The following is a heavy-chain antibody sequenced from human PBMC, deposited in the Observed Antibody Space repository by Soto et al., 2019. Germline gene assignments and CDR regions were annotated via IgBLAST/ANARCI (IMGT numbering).Heavy chain of an antibody. D-gene: IGHD3-22*01. V-gene: IGHV4-59*01. J-gene: IGHJ6*02. Sequence: SETLSLTCTVSGGSISSYYWSWIRQPPGKGLEWMGYIYYSGSTNYNPSLKSRVTISIDTSKNQFSLKLSSVTAADTAVYYCARDQSSQYYYDSSGYYPGSYYYGMDVWGQGXTVTVYS. CDR3: ARDQSSQYYYDSSGYYPGSYYYGMDV. CDR2: IYYSGST. CDR1: GGSISSYY.